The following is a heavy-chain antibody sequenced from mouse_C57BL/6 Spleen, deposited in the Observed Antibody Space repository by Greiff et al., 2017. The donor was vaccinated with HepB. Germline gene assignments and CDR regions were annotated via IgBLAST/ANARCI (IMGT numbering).Heavy chain of an antibody. J-gene: IGHJ3*01. V-gene: IGHV14-4*01. CDR2: IDPENGDT. CDR1: GFNIKDDY. Sequence: VQLQQSGAELVRPGASVKLSCTASGFNIKDDYMHWVKQRPEQGLEWIGWIDPENGDTEYASKFQGKATITEDTSSNTAYLQLSSLTSEDTAVYYCTNSNWCWFAYWGQGTLVTVSA. CDR3: TNSNWCWFAY. D-gene: IGHD2-5*01.